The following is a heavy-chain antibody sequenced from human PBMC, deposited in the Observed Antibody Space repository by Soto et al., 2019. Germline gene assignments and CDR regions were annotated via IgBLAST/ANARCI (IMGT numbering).Heavy chain of an antibody. V-gene: IGHV3-23*01. CDR3: AKGSGLFDS. CDR2: ITDSGDTT. Sequence: GGSLRLSCVASGFTFSTHAMTWFRQGPGKGLEWVSSITDSGDTTPYADSVKGRFTTSRDNSKNTLYLQMNSLRADDTAVYYCAKGSGLFDSWGQGTMVTVSS. J-gene: IGHJ3*02. CDR1: GFTFSTHA.